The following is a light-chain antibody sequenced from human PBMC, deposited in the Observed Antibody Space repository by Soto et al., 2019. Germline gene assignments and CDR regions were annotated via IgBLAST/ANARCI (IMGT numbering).Light chain of an antibody. CDR2: GNS. CDR3: QCFDSSLSGYVV. V-gene: IGLV1-40*01. J-gene: IGLJ2*01. CDR1: SSNIGAGYD. Sequence: QSVLTQPPSVSGAPGQRVTISGTGASSNIGAGYDVHWYQQLPGTAPKLLIYGNSNRPSGVPDRFSGSKSGTSASLAISGLQAEDEADYYCQCFDSSLSGYVVFGGGTQLTVL.